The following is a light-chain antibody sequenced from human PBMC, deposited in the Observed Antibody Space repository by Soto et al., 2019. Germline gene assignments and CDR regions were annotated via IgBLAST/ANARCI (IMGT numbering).Light chain of an antibody. V-gene: IGLV2-14*03. Sequence: QSALTQPASLSGSPGQSITISCTGTSSDFGGYNSVSWYQHHPGEAPKLMIYDVRDRPSGVSNRFSGSKSGNTASLTISGLQAEDEADYYCSSYTSSGIDVFGTGTKLTVL. CDR1: SSDFGGYNS. J-gene: IGLJ1*01. CDR2: DVR. CDR3: SSYTSSGIDV.